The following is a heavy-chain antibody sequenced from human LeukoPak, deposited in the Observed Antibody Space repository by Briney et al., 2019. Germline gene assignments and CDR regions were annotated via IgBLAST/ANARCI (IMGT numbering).Heavy chain of an antibody. CDR1: GVTLRDYH. V-gene: IGHV3-72*01. CDR3: ARDGAEGDDSAFDV. D-gene: IGHD2-21*02. Sequence: QPGGSLRLSCVGSGVTLRDYHMDWVRQAPGMGLEWVGRTRSKVRKYATEYAASVKGRFTISRDESENSVFLHLSSLTVEDTALYYCARDGAEGDDSAFDVWGQGTMVTVSS. J-gene: IGHJ3*01. CDR2: TRSKVRKYAT.